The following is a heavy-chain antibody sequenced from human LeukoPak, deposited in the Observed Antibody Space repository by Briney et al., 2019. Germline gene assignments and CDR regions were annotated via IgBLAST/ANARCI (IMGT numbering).Heavy chain of an antibody. CDR1: GYTFTSYY. CDR3: ARDERDGSKQPPQLVY. CDR2: INPSGGST. D-gene: IGHD5-24*01. J-gene: IGHJ4*02. Sequence: ASVKVSCKASGYTFTSYYMHWVRQAPGQGLEWMGIINPSGGSTSYAQKFQGRVTMTRDTSTSTVYMELSSLRSEDTAVYYCARDERDGSKQPPQLVYWGQGTLVTVSS. V-gene: IGHV1-46*01.